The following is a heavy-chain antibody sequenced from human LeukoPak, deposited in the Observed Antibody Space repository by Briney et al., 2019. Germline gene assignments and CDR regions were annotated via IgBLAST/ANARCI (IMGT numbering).Heavy chain of an antibody. V-gene: IGHV3-23*01. Sequence: GGSLRLSCVASGFTFSSYAIRWGRQAPGAGRGWVSSVPGSGGATYYADSVRGRFSISRDSSKNTVYLPMNSPRDGDTAVYYCARARPWDSSPSYYFGMDVWGHGTTVTVSS. D-gene: IGHD2-2*01. CDR2: VPGSGGAT. CDR1: GFTFSSYA. CDR3: ARARPWDSSPSYYFGMDV. J-gene: IGHJ6*02.